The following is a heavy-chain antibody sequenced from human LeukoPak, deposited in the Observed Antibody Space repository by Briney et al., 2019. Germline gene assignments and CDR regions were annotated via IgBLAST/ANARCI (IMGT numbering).Heavy chain of an antibody. CDR2: ISTYNGNT. CDR1: GYTFTGYY. V-gene: IGHV1-18*04. CDR3: ARDWSTRYAFDI. J-gene: IGHJ3*02. Sequence: ASVKVSCKASGYTFTGYYMHWVRQAPGQGLEWMGWISTYNGNTNYAQKLQGRVTMTTDTSTSTAYMELRSLRSDDTAVYYCARDWSTRYAFDIWGQGTMVTVSS.